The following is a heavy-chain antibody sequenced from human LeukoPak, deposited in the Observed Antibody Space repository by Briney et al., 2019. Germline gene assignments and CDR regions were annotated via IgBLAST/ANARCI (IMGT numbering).Heavy chain of an antibody. CDR3: ARTDSSSSGYFDY. V-gene: IGHV3-7*01. CDR1: GFTLSSNW. CDR2: INQDGSGK. J-gene: IGHJ4*02. Sequence: GGSLRLSCAASGFTLSSNWMSWARQAPGKWLEWVANINQDGSGKYYVDSVKGRFTISRDNAKNSLYLQMDTLRAEDTAVYYCARTDSSSSGYFDYWGQGILVTVSS. D-gene: IGHD3-22*01.